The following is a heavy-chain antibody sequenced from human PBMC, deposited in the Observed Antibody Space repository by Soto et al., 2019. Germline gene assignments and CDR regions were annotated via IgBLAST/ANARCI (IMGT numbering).Heavy chain of an antibody. J-gene: IGHJ6*03. CDR1: GFTFDDYA. V-gene: IGHV3-9*01. D-gene: IGHD6-6*01. CDR3: AKGGNMSSSSYYYYYMDV. Sequence: SLRLSCAASGFTFDDYAMHWVRQARGKGLEWVSGISWNSGSIGYADSVKGRFTISRDNAKNSLYLQMNSLRAEDTALYYCAKGGNMSSSSYYYYYMDVWGKGTTVTVSS. CDR2: ISWNSGSI.